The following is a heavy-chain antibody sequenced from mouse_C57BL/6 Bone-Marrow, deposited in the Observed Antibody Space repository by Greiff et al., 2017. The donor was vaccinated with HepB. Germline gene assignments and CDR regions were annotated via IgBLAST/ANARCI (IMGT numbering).Heavy chain of an antibody. Sequence: EVQLVESEGGLVQPGSSMKLSCTASGFTFSDYYMAWVRQVPEKGLEWVANINYDGSSTYYLDSLKSRFIISRDNAKTILYLHMSSLKSEDTATYYCARGAYYSNPHAMDYWGQGTSVTVSS. V-gene: IGHV5-16*01. CDR1: GFTFSDYY. CDR2: INYDGSST. CDR3: ARGAYYSNPHAMDY. J-gene: IGHJ4*01. D-gene: IGHD2-5*01.